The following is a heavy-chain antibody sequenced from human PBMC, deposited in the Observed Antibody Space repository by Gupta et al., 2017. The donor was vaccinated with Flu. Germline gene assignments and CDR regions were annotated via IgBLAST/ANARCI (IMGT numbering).Heavy chain of an antibody. CDR2: IKSKTDGGTT. Sequence: EVQLVESGGGLVKPGGSLRLSCAASGFTFSNAWIGWVRQAPGKGLEWVGRIKSKTDGGTTDYAAPVKGRFTISRDDSKNTLYLQMNSLKTEDTAVYYCTTDTVRGVIGFDYWGQGTLVTVSS. D-gene: IGHD3-10*01. J-gene: IGHJ4*02. V-gene: IGHV3-15*01. CDR3: TTDTVRGVIGFDY. CDR1: GFTFSNAW.